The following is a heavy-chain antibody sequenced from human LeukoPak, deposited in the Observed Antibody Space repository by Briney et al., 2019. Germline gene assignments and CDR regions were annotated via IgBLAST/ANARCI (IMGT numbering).Heavy chain of an antibody. CDR3: AGGTDYYFDY. CDR1: GGSISSYY. V-gene: IGHV4-59*01. CDR2: IYYSGST. D-gene: IGHD1-26*01. Sequence: SETLSLTCTVSGGSISSYYWSWIRQPPGKGLEWIGYIYYSGSTNYNPSLKSRVTISVDTSKNQFSLKLSSVTAADTAVYHCAGGTDYYFDYWGQGTLVTVSS. J-gene: IGHJ4*02.